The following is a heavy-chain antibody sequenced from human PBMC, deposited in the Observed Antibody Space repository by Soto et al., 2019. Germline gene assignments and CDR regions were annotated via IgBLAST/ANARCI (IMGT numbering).Heavy chain of an antibody. CDR3: ARTYSPYYYDSSGRHHFDY. V-gene: IGHV4-31*03. CDR1: GGSSSSGGYC. J-gene: IGHJ4*02. CDR2: IYYSGST. Sequence: ASETLSLTCTVSGGSSSSGGYCWSWIRQHPGKGLEWIGYIYYSGSTYYNPSLKSRVTISVDTSKNQFSLKLSSVTAADTAVYYCARTYSPYYYDSSGRHHFDYWGQGTLVTVSS. D-gene: IGHD3-22*01.